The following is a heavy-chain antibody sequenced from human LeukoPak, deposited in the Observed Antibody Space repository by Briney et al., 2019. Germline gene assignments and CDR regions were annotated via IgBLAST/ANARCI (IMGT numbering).Heavy chain of an antibody. D-gene: IGHD3-10*01. CDR3: ARVNVAVGIRGVSDY. J-gene: IGHJ4*02. CDR2: IYSSGTT. CDR1: GGSINNYY. Sequence: PSETLSLTCTVSGGSINNYYWNWIRQPPGKGLEWIGFIYSSGTTNYNPSLKSRLSFSIDTSKNQFSLKLTSMTAADTAVYYCARVNVAVGIRGVSDYWGQGTLVTVTT. V-gene: IGHV4-59*01.